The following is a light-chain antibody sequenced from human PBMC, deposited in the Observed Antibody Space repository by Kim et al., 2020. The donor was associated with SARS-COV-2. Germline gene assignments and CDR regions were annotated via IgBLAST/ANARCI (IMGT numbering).Light chain of an antibody. CDR3: QSYDDTSLWV. CDR2: ETN. CDR1: SGSIDSNS. J-gene: IGLJ3*02. V-gene: IGLV6-57*01. Sequence: KTVTISCTRTSGSIDSNSVQWFQQRPGSSPTTLISETNRRFSEVPDRFSGSFDRSSNSASLTISGLMPEDEAYYYCQSYDDTSLWVFGGGTQLTVL.